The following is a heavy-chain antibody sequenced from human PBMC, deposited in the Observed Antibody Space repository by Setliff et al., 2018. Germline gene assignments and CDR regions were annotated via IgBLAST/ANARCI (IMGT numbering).Heavy chain of an antibody. D-gene: IGHD4-17*01. CDR2: ISHSGST. Sequence: SETLSLTCTVSGYSISSGHYWGWIRQPPGKGLEWIGSISHSGSTYYNPSLRSRVTISLDTSKNRFSPKLTSVPASDTAVYYCAGGRRYDYGWDFDYWGQGSLVTVSS. CDR3: AGGRRYDYGWDFDY. CDR1: GYSISSGHY. V-gene: IGHV4-38-2*02. J-gene: IGHJ4*02.